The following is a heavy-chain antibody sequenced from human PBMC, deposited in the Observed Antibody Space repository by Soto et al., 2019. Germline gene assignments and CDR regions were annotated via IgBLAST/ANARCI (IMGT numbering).Heavy chain of an antibody. D-gene: IGHD4-17*01. V-gene: IGHV4-59*01. CDR1: GDSISRYY. CDR3: ARIYGDYDDYFDY. J-gene: IGHJ4*02. Sequence: PSETLSLTCTVSGDSISRYYWSWIRQPPGKGLEWIGYIYYTGSTSYNPSLKSRVTISVDRYKSQFYLKLSFVTAADTAVYFCARIYGDYDDYFDYWGQGTLVAVSS. CDR2: IYYTGST.